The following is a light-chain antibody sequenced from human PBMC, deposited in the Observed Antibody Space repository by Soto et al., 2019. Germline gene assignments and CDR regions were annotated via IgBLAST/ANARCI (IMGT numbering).Light chain of an antibody. V-gene: IGKV3-20*01. CDR1: QSVSSSY. CDR2: GAS. Sequence: EIVLTQSPGTLSLSPGERATLSCRASQSVSSSYLAWYQHKPGQAPGLLIYGASSRSTGIPDRFSGSGSGTDFTLTFSRLEPEDYAVYYCQQYGRSPRAFGQGTKLEIK. CDR3: QQYGRSPRA. J-gene: IGKJ2*01.